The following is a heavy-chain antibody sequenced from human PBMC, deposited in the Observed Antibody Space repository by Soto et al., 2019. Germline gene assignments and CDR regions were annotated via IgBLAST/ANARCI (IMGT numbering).Heavy chain of an antibody. Sequence: QITLKESGPTLVKPTQTLTLTCTFSGFSRSTSGVGGGWIRQPPGKALEWLALIYWDDDKRYSPSLKSRLTITKDTSKNQVVLTMTNIDPVDTATYYCAHTSSGCNYFDYWGQGTLVTVSS. CDR2: IYWDDDK. D-gene: IGHD6-19*01. J-gene: IGHJ4*02. CDR3: AHTSSGCNYFDY. V-gene: IGHV2-5*02. CDR1: GFSRSTSGVG.